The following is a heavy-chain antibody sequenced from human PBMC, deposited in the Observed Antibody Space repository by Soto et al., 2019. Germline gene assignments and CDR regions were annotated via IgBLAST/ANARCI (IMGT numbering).Heavy chain of an antibody. CDR1: GFTFGSYA. Sequence: PGGSLRLACAASGFTFGSYAMHCVRQAPSEWREWVAVISYDGSNKYYADSVEGRLTISRDNSKNTLYLQMNSLTAEDTAVYYCARGYYDSSGYHDAFDIWGPGTMGTVSS. CDR3: ARGYYDSSGYHDAFDI. D-gene: IGHD3-22*01. V-gene: IGHV3-30-3*01. CDR2: ISYDGSNK. J-gene: IGHJ3*02.